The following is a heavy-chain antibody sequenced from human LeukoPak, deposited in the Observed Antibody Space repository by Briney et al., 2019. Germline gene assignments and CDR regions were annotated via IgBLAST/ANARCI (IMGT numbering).Heavy chain of an antibody. J-gene: IGHJ5*02. CDR2: IYSGGST. CDR1: GFTFSSAW. Sequence: GGSLRLSCAASGFTFSSAWMNWVRQAPGKGLEWVSVIYSGGSTYYADSVKGRFTISRDNSKNTLYLQMSSLRADDTAVYYCAREWITGTGRWFDPWGQGTLVTVSS. CDR3: AREWITGTGRWFDP. V-gene: IGHV3-53*01. D-gene: IGHD1-20*01.